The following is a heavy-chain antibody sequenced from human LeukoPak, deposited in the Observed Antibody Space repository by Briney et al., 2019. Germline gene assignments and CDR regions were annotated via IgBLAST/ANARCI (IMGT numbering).Heavy chain of an antibody. CDR2: IAPSDSYT. D-gene: IGHD3-22*01. Sequence: GESLKISCKVSGYSFPSYWITWVRQVPGKGLEWMGRIAPSDSYTNYNPSFEGHVTMSVEKSITTVYLQWSGLKASDTAMYYCVRQPPGVYDTTQNWFDPWGQGTLVTVSS. CDR3: VRQPPGVYDTTQNWFDP. CDR1: GYSFPSYW. V-gene: IGHV5-10-1*01. J-gene: IGHJ5*02.